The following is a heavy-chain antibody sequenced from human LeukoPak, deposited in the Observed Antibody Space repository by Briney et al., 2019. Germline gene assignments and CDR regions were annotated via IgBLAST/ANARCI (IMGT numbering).Heavy chain of an antibody. J-gene: IGHJ4*02. Sequence: GASVKVSCKASGYTFTSYDINWVRQATGQGLEWMGWMNPNSGNTGYAQKFQGRVTITRNTSISTAYMELSSLRSEDTAVYYCALGMLYDFWSGYYRAFDYWGQGTLVTVSS. D-gene: IGHD3-3*01. CDR2: MNPNSGNT. CDR1: GYTFTSYD. CDR3: ALGMLYDFWSGYYRAFDY. V-gene: IGHV1-8*03.